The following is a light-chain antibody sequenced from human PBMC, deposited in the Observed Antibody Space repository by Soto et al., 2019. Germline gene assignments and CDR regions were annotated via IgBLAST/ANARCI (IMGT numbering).Light chain of an antibody. CDR2: DVS. CDR3: SSYTSSSTLVV. Sequence: QSALTQPASVSGSPGQSITISCTGTSSDVGGYNYVSWYQQHPGKAPKLMIYDVSNRPSGVSNRFSGSKSGNTASLTISGLQREDEADYYCSSYTSSSTLVVFAGGT. J-gene: IGLJ2*01. CDR1: SSDVGGYNY. V-gene: IGLV2-14*01.